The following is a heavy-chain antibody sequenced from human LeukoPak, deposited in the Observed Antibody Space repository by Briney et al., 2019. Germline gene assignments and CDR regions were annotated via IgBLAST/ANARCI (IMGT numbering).Heavy chain of an antibody. CDR2: IYYSVST. CDR1: GGSINSYY. D-gene: IGHD2-2*01. V-gene: IGHV4-59*01. J-gene: IGHJ6*02. CDR3: ARDQTVVPAATRYYYYYGMDV. Sequence: PSETLSLTCTVSGGSINSYYWSWIRQPPGKGLEWIGYIYYSVSTNYNPSLKSRVTISVDTSKNQFSLKLSSVTAADTAVYYCARDQTVVPAATRYYYYYGMDVWGQGTTVTVSS.